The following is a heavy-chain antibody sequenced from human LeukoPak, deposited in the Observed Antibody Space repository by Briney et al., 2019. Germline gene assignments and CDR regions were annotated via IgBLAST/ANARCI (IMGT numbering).Heavy chain of an antibody. D-gene: IGHD1-1*01. CDR3: TRLATLIDAFDI. CDR2: IDPNSGGT. Sequence: ASVKVSCKASGYTFTGYYMHWVRQAPGQGLEWMGWIDPNSGGTRYAQKFQGRVTMTRDTSISTAYMELSRLRSDDTAVYYCTRLATLIDAFDIWGQGTMVIVSS. J-gene: IGHJ3*02. V-gene: IGHV1-2*02. CDR1: GYTFTGYY.